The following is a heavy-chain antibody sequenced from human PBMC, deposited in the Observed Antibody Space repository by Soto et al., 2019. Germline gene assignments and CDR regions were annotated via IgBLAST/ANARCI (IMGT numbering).Heavy chain of an antibody. CDR1: GFTFSSYS. Sequence: GGSLRLSCAASGFTFSSYSMNWVRQAPGKGLEWVSYISSSGTIYYADSVKGRFTISRDNAKNSLYRQMNSLRDEDTAVYYCARDQRKGYFYVYWGQGTLVTVSS. CDR2: ISSSGTI. V-gene: IGHV3-48*02. J-gene: IGHJ4*02. CDR3: ARDQRKGYFYVY. D-gene: IGHD1-1*01.